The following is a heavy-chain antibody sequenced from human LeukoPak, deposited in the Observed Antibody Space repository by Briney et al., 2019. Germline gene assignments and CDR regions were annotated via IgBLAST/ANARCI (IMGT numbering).Heavy chain of an antibody. D-gene: IGHD2-15*01. CDR1: GGTFSSYA. Sequence: GASVKVSCKASGGTFSSYAISWVRQAPGQGLEWMGRIIPIFGTANYAQKFQGRVTITADKSTSTAYMELSSLRSEDTAVNYCARDWGYCSGGSCYSPFDYWGQGTLVTVSS. CDR2: IIPIFGTA. J-gene: IGHJ4*02. V-gene: IGHV1-69*06. CDR3: ARDWGYCSGGSCYSPFDY.